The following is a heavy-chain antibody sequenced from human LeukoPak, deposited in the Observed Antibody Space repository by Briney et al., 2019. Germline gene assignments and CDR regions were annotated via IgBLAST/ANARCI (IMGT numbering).Heavy chain of an antibody. V-gene: IGHV4-59*01. J-gene: IGHJ6*02. CDR1: GGSINSYY. CDR3: ARTSRHFYGSGSNLTPWPADMDV. D-gene: IGHD3-10*01. CDR2: IYYSGRT. Sequence: PSEALSLPCTVSGGSINSYYWTWIRQPPGKGLEWIGYIYYSGRTHYNPSLNSRVTISMDTSKNHFSLKLSSVTAADTAIYYCARTSRHFYGSGSNLTPWPADMDVWGQGTKVTVSS.